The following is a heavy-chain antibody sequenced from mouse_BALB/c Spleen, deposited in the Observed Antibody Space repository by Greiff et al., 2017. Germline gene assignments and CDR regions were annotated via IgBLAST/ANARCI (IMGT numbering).Heavy chain of an antibody. CDR1: GYTFTDYN. CDR2: INPNNGGT. Sequence: EVQLQQSGPELVKPGASVKIPCKASGYTFTDYNMDWVKQSHGKSLEWIGDINPNNGGTIYNQKFKGKATLTVDKSSSTAYMELRSLTSEDTAVYYCARPYYDDDEDYYAMDYWGQGTSVTVSS. D-gene: IGHD2-4*01. J-gene: IGHJ4*01. CDR3: ARPYYDDDEDYYAMDY. V-gene: IGHV1-18*01.